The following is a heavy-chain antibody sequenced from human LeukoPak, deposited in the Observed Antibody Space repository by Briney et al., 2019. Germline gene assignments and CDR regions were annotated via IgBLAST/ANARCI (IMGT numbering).Heavy chain of an antibody. V-gene: IGHV1-69*13. Sequence: ASVKVSCKASGGTFSSYAISWVRQAPGQGLEWMGGIIPIFGTANYAQKFQGRVTITADESTSTAYMELSSLRSEDTAVYYCARAHPPPGYSSGWYSPDAFDIWGQGTMVTVSS. CDR1: GGTFSSYA. CDR2: IIPIFGTA. D-gene: IGHD6-19*01. CDR3: ARAHPPPGYSSGWYSPDAFDI. J-gene: IGHJ3*02.